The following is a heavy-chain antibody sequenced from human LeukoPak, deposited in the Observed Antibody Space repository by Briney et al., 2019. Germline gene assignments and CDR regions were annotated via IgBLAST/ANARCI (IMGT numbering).Heavy chain of an antibody. V-gene: IGHV1-3*01. CDR1: GYTFTSYA. J-gene: IGHJ4*02. CDR3: ARDPLWFGELLYGNFDY. CDR2: INAGNGNT. D-gene: IGHD3-10*01. Sequence: ASVKVSCKASGYTFTSYAMHWVRQAPGQRLEWMGWINAGNGNTKYSQKFQGRVTIIRDTSASTAYMELSSLRSEDTAVYYCARDPLWFGELLYGNFDYWGQGTLVTVSS.